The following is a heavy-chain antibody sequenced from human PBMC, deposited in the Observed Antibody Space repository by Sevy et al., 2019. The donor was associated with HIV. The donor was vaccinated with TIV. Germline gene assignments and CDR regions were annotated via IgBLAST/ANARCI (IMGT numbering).Heavy chain of an antibody. J-gene: IGHJ4*02. CDR1: GGSISSSAYY. V-gene: IGHV4-39*01. Sequence: SETLSLTCTVSGGSISSSAYYRGWLRQTPGKGLEWIANIFYSGSAYYNPSLSGRVTISVDTSKNQFSLRLNSVTAADTAVYYCARQGGVVDRAFDFWGQGSLVTVSS. CDR3: ARQGGVVDRAFDF. CDR2: IFYSGSA. D-gene: IGHD3-10*01.